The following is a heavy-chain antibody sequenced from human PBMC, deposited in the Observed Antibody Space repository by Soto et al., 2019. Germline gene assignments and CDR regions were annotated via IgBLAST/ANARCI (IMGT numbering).Heavy chain of an antibody. CDR3: VRAGTGYQLDY. CDR2: IHHSGST. J-gene: IGHJ4*02. CDR1: GGSITSTNW. D-gene: IGHD3-9*01. Sequence: SEALSLTCGVSGGSITSTNWWTWVRQPPGKGLEWIGEIHHSGSTNYNPSLKSRMIILVDKSKNQFSLKMSSVTAEDTALYYCVRAGTGYQLDYWGQGTLVTVSS. V-gene: IGHV4-4*02.